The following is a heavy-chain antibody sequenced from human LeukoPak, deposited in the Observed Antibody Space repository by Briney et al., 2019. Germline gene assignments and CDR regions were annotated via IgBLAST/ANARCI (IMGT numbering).Heavy chain of an antibody. V-gene: IGHV3-7*04. Sequence: PGGSLRLSCVASGFTFSNYWMTWVRQAPGKGLEWVANIKQDGSEIYYVDSVKGRFTISRDNAKNSLYLQMNSLRAEDTAVYYCAKEAELATSFAYWGQGTLVTVSS. CDR2: IKQDGSEI. D-gene: IGHD5-24*01. CDR1: GFTFSNYW. CDR3: AKEAELATSFAY. J-gene: IGHJ4*02.